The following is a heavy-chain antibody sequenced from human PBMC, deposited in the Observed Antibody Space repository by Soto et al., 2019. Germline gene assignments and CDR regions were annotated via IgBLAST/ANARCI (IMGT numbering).Heavy chain of an antibody. CDR1: GFALSSYW. CDR3: ARVPVGAYGKFDP. J-gene: IGHJ5*02. V-gene: IGHV3-74*01. Sequence: EVQLVESGGGLVQAGGSLRLSCAASGFALSSYWMHWVRRVPGKGLVWVSRINPDGSRIDYADSVRGRFTFSRDNAKNTLFLQMNNLRAEDTASYHCARVPVGAYGKFDPWGQGTLVTVSS. D-gene: IGHD2-8*02. CDR2: INPDGSRI.